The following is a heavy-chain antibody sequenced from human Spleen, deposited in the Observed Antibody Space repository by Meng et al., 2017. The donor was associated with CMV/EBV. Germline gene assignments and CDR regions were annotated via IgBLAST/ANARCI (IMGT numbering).Heavy chain of an antibody. J-gene: IGHJ4*02. D-gene: IGHD5-18*01. V-gene: IGHV3-23*01. Sequence: GESLKISCAASGFTFSSYAMSWVRQAPGKGLEWVSAISGSGGSTYYADSVKGRFTISRDNAKNSLYLQMNSLRGEDSAMYYCARDRAMDDYWGQGTLVTVSS. CDR1: GFTFSSYA. CDR2: ISGSGGST. CDR3: ARDRAMDDY.